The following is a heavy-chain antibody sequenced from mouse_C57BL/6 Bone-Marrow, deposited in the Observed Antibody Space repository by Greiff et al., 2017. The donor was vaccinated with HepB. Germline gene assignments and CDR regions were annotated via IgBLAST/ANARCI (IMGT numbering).Heavy chain of an antibody. J-gene: IGHJ1*03. D-gene: IGHD1-1*01. CDR1: GFSLTSYG. CDR2: IWRGGST. Sequence: QVQLKESGPGLVQPSQSLSITCTVSGFSLTSYGVHWVRQSPGKGLEWLGVIWRGGSTDYNAAFMSRLSITKDNSKSQVFFKMNSLQADDTAIYYCAKNSYNGSSYYWYFDVWGTGTTVTVSS. V-gene: IGHV2-5*01. CDR3: AKNSYNGSSYYWYFDV.